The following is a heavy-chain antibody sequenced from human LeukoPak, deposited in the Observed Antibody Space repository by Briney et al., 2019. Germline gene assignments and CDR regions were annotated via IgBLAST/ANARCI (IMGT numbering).Heavy chain of an antibody. D-gene: IGHD2-21*01. CDR2: ISSDGSHT. CDR1: GFTFSTYF. Sequence: GGSLRLSCAASGFTFSTYFMHWVRQAPGKGLEWVADISSDGSHTLYVESVKGRFTISRDNSKNTLYLQMNSLRAEDTAVYFCARERQDTILHSGAFDIWGQGTMVTVSS. J-gene: IGHJ3*02. CDR3: ARERQDTILHSGAFDI. V-gene: IGHV3-30-3*01.